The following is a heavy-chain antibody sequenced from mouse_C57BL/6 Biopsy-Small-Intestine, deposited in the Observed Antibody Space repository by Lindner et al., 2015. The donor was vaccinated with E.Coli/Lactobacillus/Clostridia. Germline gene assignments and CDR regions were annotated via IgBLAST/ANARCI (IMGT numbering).Heavy chain of an antibody. CDR1: GYAFSTSW. D-gene: IGHD2-2*01. J-gene: IGHJ1*03. V-gene: IGHV1-82*01. CDR3: ARSGYQRYFDV. CDR2: IYPGDGDI. Sequence: VQLQESGPELVKPGASVKLSCKASGYAFSTSWMNWVKQRPGKGLEWIGRIYPGDGDINYSGKFKGKATLTADKSSSTANMQLSSLTSEDSAVYFCARSGYQRYFDVWGTGTTVIVSS.